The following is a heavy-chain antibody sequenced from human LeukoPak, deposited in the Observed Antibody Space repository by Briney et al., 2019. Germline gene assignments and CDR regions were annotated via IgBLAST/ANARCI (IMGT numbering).Heavy chain of an antibody. J-gene: IGHJ6*03. CDR1: GYTFSTYG. D-gene: IGHD3-9*01. CDR3: ARVYNILTGYSTYYYYMDV. Sequence: ASVKVSCKASGYTFSTYGISWVRQAPGQGLGWMGWTSTNNGYTNYVQSLQGRVTMTADTSTSTAYMELRSLRSDDTAVYYCARVYNILTGYSTYYYYMDVWGKGTTVTVSS. CDR2: TSTNNGYT. V-gene: IGHV1-18*01.